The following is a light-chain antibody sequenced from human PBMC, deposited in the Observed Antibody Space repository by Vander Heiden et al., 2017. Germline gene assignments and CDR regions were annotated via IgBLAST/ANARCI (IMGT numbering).Light chain of an antibody. CDR1: QDISSD. CDR3: QQKNCYPRT. Sequence: DIQTTQSPSSLSASVGDRVSITCRASQDISSDLGWYQQKPGQAPRLLIYRASSLQSGVPSRFSGSGSGTEFTLTINSLQPEDFATYYCQQKNCYPRTFGQGTKVEIK. CDR2: RAS. V-gene: IGKV1-39*01. J-gene: IGKJ1*01.